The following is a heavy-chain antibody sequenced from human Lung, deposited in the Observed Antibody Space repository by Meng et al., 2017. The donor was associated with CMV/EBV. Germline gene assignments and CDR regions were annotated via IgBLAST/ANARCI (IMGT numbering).Heavy chain of an antibody. CDR1: GDSITNHNW. CDR2: IPHRGSS. Sequence: QLGEPGPALVKPSETLSLTCAVSGDSITNHNWWAWVRQPPGKGLEWIGEIPHRGSSDYNPSLKSRVSMSIDKSKNQFSLKLTSVTAADTAVYHCLRRSGGSVWGQGTLVTVSS. V-gene: IGHV4-4*02. D-gene: IGHD3-10*01. J-gene: IGHJ1*01. CDR3: LRRSGGSV.